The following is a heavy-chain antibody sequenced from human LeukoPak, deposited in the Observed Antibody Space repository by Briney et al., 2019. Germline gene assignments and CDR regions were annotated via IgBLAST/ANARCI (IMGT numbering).Heavy chain of an antibody. J-gene: IGHJ5*02. D-gene: IGHD6-13*01. CDR1: GYTFTSYD. Sequence: ASVKVSCKASGYTFTSYDINWVRQATGQGLEWVGWVNPNSGNTGYAQKFQGRVTMTRNTSISTAYMELSSLRSEDTAVYYCARLSTIAAAGRAGNWFDPWGQGTLVTVSS. V-gene: IGHV1-8*01. CDR2: VNPNSGNT. CDR3: ARLSTIAAAGRAGNWFDP.